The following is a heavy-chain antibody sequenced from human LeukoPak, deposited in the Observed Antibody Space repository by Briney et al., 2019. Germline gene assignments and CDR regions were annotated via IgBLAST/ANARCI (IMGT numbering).Heavy chain of an antibody. J-gene: IGHJ4*02. CDR3: ARRRGYCSSSSCLYYFDY. V-gene: IGHV4-30-4*08. CDR2: INHSGST. CDR1: AGSINGGDYY. D-gene: IGHD2-2*01. Sequence: SQTLSLTCTVSAGSINGGDYYWSSIRQPPGKGLGLIGEINHSGSTNYNPSLKSRVTISVDTSKNQLSLKLSSVTAADTAVYYCARRRGYCSSSSCLYYFDYWGQGTLVTVSS.